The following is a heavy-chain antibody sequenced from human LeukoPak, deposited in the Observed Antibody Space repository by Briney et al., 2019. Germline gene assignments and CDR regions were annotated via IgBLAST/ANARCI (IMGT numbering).Heavy chain of an antibody. J-gene: IGHJ3*02. CDR2: IDHSGST. CDR1: GGSFDPYY. V-gene: IGHV4-34*01. Sequence: SETLSLTCAVYGGSFDPYYWSWIRQPPEKGLEWIGEIDHSGSTNNNPSLKSRVSLSIDTSKNQFSLKLSSVTAADTAVYYCGRQIDVGCTSTICYGHGAFDIWSQGTVVTVSS. D-gene: IGHD2-2*01. CDR3: GRQIDVGCTSTICYGHGAFDI.